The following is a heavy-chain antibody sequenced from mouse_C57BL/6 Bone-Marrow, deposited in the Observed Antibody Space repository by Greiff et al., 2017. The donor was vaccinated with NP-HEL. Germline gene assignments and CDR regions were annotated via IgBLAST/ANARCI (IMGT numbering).Heavy chain of an antibody. CDR2: IYPRSGNT. CDR1: GYTFTSYG. Sequence: QVQLKQSGAELARPGASVKLSCKASGYTFTSYGISWVKQRTGQGLEWIGEIYPRSGNTYYNEKFKGKATLTADKSSSTAYMELRSLTSEDSAFYFCAREDYGSSYGYFDVWGTGTTVTVSS. V-gene: IGHV1-81*01. D-gene: IGHD1-1*01. J-gene: IGHJ1*03. CDR3: AREDYGSSYGYFDV.